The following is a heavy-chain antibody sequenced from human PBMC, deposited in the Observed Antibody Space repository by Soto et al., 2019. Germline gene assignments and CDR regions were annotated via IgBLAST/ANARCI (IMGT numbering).Heavy chain of an antibody. CDR1: GASISSNIYY. Sequence: QVQLQESGPGLVKPSETLSLTCTVSGASISSNIYYWGWIRQPPGKGMEWIGRIYYTGYPFYNPSLKSRVTLSVDTSENQFCLRLFSVTAADTAVYYCARHSPEDHGDPNWFDPCGQGTLVTVSS. J-gene: IGHJ5*02. D-gene: IGHD4-17*01. CDR3: ARHSPEDHGDPNWFDP. CDR2: IYYTGYP. V-gene: IGHV4-39*01.